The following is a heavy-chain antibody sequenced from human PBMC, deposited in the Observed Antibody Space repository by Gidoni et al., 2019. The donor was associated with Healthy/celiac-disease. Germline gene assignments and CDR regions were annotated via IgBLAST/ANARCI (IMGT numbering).Heavy chain of an antibody. D-gene: IGHD6-19*01. CDR3: ARDPVGQWLVTDAFDI. Sequence: EVQLVEAGGGLVQPGGSLRRSCAASGSTFSSDSMNWVRQPPGKGLEWVSYISSSSSTIYHADSVKSRFTISRDNAKNSLYLQMNSLRAEDTAVYYCARDPVGQWLVTDAFDIWGQGTMVTVSS. J-gene: IGHJ3*02. CDR2: ISSSSSTI. CDR1: GSTFSSDS. V-gene: IGHV3-48*01.